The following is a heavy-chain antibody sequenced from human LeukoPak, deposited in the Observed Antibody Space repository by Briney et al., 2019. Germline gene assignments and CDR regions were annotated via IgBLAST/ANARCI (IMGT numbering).Heavy chain of an antibody. CDR3: ARDGCEY. J-gene: IGHJ4*02. CDR1: GYTFTSYY. CDR2: INPSGGST. V-gene: IGHV1-46*01. Sequence: ASVKVSCKASGYTFTSYYMHWVRQAPGQGLEWMGIINPSGGSTTYAQKSQGRVTMTRDTSTSTIYMELTSLRSEDTAVYYCARDGCEYWGQGTPVTVSS.